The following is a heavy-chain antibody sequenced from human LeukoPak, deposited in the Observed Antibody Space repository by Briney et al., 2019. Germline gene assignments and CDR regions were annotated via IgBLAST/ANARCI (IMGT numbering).Heavy chain of an antibody. J-gene: IGHJ4*02. D-gene: IGHD2-2*01. Sequence: PSETLSLTCAVSGYSISSGYYWGWIRQPPGKGLEWIGGIYHSGSTYYNPSLKSRVTISVDTSKNQFSLKLSSVTAADTAVYYCARGLPVWCSSTSCILQGTRYFDYWGQGTLVTVSS. CDR3: ARGLPVWCSSTSCILQGTRYFDY. CDR2: IYHSGST. CDR1: GYSISSGYY. V-gene: IGHV4-38-2*01.